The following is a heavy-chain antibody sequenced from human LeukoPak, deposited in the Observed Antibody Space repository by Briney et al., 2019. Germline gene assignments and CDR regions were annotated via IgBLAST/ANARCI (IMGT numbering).Heavy chain of an antibody. V-gene: IGHV4-34*01. J-gene: IGHJ4*02. CDR2: INHSGST. D-gene: IGHD3-22*01. CDR3: ARGRFYDSSAY. Sequence: GSLRLSCAASGFTFSSYAMSWIRQPPGKGLEWIGEINHSGSTNYNPSLKSRVTISGDTSKNQFSLKLSSVTAADTAVYYCARGRFYDSSAYWGQGTLVTVSS. CDR1: GFTFSSYA.